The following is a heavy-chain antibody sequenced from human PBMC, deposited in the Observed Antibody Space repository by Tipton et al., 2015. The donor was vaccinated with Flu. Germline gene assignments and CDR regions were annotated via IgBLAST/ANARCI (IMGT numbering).Heavy chain of an antibody. CDR2: IYYSGST. J-gene: IGHJ6*03. CDR3: ARRTRWYNYYYMDV. V-gene: IGHV4-39*01. CDR1: GGSISSSSYY. D-gene: IGHD6-13*01. Sequence: TLSLTCTVSGGSISSSSYYWGWIRQPPGKGLEWIGSIYYSGSTYYNPSLKSRVTISVDTSKNQFSLKLSSVTAADTAVYYCARRTRWYNYYYMDVWGKGTTVTVSS.